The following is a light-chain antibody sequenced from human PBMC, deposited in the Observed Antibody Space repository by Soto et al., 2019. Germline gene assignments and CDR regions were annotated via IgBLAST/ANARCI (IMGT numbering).Light chain of an antibody. J-gene: IGKJ1*01. CDR1: QSVLYSSNNKNY. CDR2: WAS. V-gene: IGKV4-1*01. CDR3: QQYYSTRT. Sequence: DIVMTQSPDSLAVSLGERATINCKSSQSVLYSSNNKNYLAWYQQKPGQPPKLLIYWASTRESGVPDRFSGSGSGTDLTLTISSLQAEDVAVYYCQQYYSTRTFGQGTKVEFK.